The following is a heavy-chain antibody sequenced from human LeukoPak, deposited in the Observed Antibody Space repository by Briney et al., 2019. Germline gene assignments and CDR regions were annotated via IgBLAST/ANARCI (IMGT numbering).Heavy chain of an antibody. D-gene: IGHD5-12*01. V-gene: IGHV4-34*01. J-gene: IGHJ4*02. CDR1: GGSFSGYY. CDR3: VRLVGGDIDY. CDR2: INHSGST. Sequence: SETLSLTCAVYGGSFSGYYWSWIRQPPEKGLEWIGEINHSGSTNYNPSLKSRVTISVDTSKNQFSLQLNSVTPEDTAVYYCVRLVGGDIDYWGQGTLVTVSS.